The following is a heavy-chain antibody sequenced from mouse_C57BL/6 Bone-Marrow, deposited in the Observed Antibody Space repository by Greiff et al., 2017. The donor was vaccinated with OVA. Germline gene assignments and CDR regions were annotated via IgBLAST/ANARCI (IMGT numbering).Heavy chain of an antibody. V-gene: IGHV5-9-1*02. J-gene: IGHJ3*01. CDR3: TRDRLANWDLEWFAY. CDR1: GFTFSSYA. D-gene: IGHD4-1*01. Sequence: EVMLVESGAGLVKPGGSLKLSCAASGFTFSSYAMSWVRQTPEKRLEWVAYISSGGDYIYYADTVKGRFTISRDNARNTLYLQMSSLKSEDTAMYYCTRDRLANWDLEWFAYWGQGTLVTVSA. CDR2: ISSGGDYI.